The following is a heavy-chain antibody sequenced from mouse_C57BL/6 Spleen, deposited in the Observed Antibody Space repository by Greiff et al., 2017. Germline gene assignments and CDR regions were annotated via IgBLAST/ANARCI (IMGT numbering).Heavy chain of an antibody. Sequence: VHVKQSGAELVRPGASVKLSCTASGFNIKDYYMHWVKQRPEQGLEWIGRIDPEDGDTEYAPKFQGKATMTADTSSNTAYLQLSSLTSEDTAVYYCTFYGYDGGFDYWGQGTTLTVSS. CDR3: TFYGYDGGFDY. CDR2: IDPEDGDT. D-gene: IGHD2-2*01. CDR1: GFNIKDYY. J-gene: IGHJ2*01. V-gene: IGHV14-1*01.